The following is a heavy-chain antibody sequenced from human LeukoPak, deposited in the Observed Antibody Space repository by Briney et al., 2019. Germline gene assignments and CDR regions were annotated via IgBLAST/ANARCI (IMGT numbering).Heavy chain of an antibody. CDR1: GFTFSNYV. V-gene: IGHV3-30*02. J-gene: IGHJ4*02. Sequence: GGCLRLSCAASGFTFSNYVIHWVGQPPGEGGEGGSLIRDNGSRKYYTDSVRGRVTISRDNSKNTLYLQMNSLRAEDTAVYYCARYSGNYGLDYWGQGTLVTVSS. CDR2: IRDNGSRK. D-gene: IGHD4-17*01. CDR3: ARYSGNYGLDY.